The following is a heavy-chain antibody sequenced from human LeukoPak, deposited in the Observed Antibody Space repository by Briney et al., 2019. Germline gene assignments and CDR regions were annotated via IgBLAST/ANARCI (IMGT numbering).Heavy chain of an antibody. V-gene: IGHV1-69*05. CDR3: ARDSYSSGWLYCFDY. D-gene: IGHD6-19*01. CDR1: GGTFSSYA. Sequence: GASVKVSCKASGGTFSSYAISWVRQAPGQGLEWMGGVIPIFGTANYAQKFQGRVTITTDESTSTAYMELSSLRSEDTAVYYCARDSYSSGWLYCFDYWGQGTLVTVSS. J-gene: IGHJ4*02. CDR2: VIPIFGTA.